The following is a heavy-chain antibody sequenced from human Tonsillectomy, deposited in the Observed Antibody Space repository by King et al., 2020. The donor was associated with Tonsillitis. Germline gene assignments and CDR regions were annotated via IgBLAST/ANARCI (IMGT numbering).Heavy chain of an antibody. Sequence: VQLVESGAEVKKPGESLKISCKGSGYNFTSYWIGWVRQMPGKGLEWMGNIYPDDSDTRYSASFQGQVTISADKSISTAYLQWSSLKASDTAMYYCARRNYGSGSYNYFDYWGQGTLVTVSS. CDR1: GYNFTSYW. D-gene: IGHD3-10*01. V-gene: IGHV5-51*03. CDR3: ARRNYGSGSYNYFDY. J-gene: IGHJ4*02. CDR2: IYPDDSDT.